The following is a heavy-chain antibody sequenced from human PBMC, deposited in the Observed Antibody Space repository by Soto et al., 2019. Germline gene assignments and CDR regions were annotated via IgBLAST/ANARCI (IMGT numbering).Heavy chain of an antibody. D-gene: IGHD5-18*01. V-gene: IGHV4-61*01. Sequence: QVQLQESGPGLVKPSETLSLTCTVSGGSVSSGSYYWSWIRQPPGKGLEWIGYIYYSGSTNYNPCLTSRVTISVDTSKNQFSLKLSSVTAADTAVYYCARARIQLWDLDWGQGTLVTVSS. CDR1: GGSVSSGSYY. CDR3: ARARIQLWDLD. J-gene: IGHJ4*02. CDR2: IYYSGST.